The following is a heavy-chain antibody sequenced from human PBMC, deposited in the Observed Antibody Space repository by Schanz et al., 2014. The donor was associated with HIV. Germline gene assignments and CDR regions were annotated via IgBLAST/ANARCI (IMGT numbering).Heavy chain of an antibody. J-gene: IGHJ4*02. D-gene: IGHD1-26*01. CDR3: AKAKGSYSATTFYFDF. CDR2: ISAGGGDT. V-gene: IGHV3-23*04. Sequence: VQLVESGGGVVQPGRSLRLSCAASGFTFSDYGMHWVRQAPGKGLKWVSSISAGGGDTYYTNSVKGRFTISRDNSKNTLYLQMNSLRAEDAAVYYCAKAKGSYSATTFYFDFWGQGTLVTVSS. CDR1: GFTFSDYG.